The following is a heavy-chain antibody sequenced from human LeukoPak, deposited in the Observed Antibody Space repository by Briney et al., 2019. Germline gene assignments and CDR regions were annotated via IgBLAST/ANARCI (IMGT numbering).Heavy chain of an antibody. J-gene: IGHJ6*03. V-gene: IGHV1-2*02. Sequence: GASVKVSCKASGYTFTGYYMHWVRQAPGQGLEWMGWINPNSGGTNYAQKFQGRVTMTRDTSISTAYMELSRLRSDDTAVYYCARGGRPLTAVVVPAAPTHHMDVWGKGTTVTVSS. CDR3: ARGGRPLTAVVVPAAPTHHMDV. CDR1: GYTFTGYY. CDR2: INPNSGGT. D-gene: IGHD2-2*01.